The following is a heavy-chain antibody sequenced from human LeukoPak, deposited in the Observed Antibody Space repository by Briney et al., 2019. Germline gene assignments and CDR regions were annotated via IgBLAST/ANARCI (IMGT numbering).Heavy chain of an antibody. J-gene: IGHJ4*02. CDR2: ISAYNGNT. V-gene: IGHV1-18*01. D-gene: IGHD3-9*01. CDR3: AREGYDISTGYYPSGDY. Sequence: GASVKVSCKTSGYTFTNYGISWVRQAPGQGLEWMGWISAYNGNTNYAQKLQGRVTMTTDTSTSTAYMELRSLRSDDTAVYYCAREGYDISTGYYPSGDYWGQGTLVTVSS. CDR1: GYTFTNYG.